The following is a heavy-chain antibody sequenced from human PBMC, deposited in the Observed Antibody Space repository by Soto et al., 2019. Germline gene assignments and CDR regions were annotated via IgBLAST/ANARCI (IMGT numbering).Heavy chain of an antibody. D-gene: IGHD3-3*01. J-gene: IGHJ5*02. CDR1: GGSISGGGYY. CDR3: ARDKRSITIFGVVIPWFDP. CDR2: IYYSGST. Sequence: QVQLQESGPGLVKPSQTLSLTCTVSGGSISGGGYYWSWIRQHPGKGLEWIGYIYYSGSTYYNPSLKSRVTISVDTSKNQFSLKLSSVTAADTAVYYCARDKRSITIFGVVIPWFDPWGQGTLVTVSS. V-gene: IGHV4-31*03.